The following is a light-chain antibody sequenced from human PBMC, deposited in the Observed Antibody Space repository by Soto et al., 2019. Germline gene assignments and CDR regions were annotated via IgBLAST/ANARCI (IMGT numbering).Light chain of an antibody. CDR1: QSGSGSY. Sequence: EIGLTQSPGTLSLSPGERAPLSCRASQSGSGSYFAWYQQKPGQSHRLLIYGSSDMATGIPDRFSGSGSGTDFTLTISRVEPEAFALYYCHQYGSSPPYSLGKGTQLAIK. V-gene: IGKV3-20*01. CDR3: HQYGSSPPYS. CDR2: GSS. J-gene: IGKJ2*01.